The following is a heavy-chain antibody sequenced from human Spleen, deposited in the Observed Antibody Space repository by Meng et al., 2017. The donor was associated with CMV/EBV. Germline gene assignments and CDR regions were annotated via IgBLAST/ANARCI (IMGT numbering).Heavy chain of an antibody. V-gene: IGHV4-34*01. J-gene: IGHJ3*02. CDR2: INHSGST. CDR3: ARVKGSMIVVVSAFDI. CDR1: GGSFSGYY. D-gene: IGHD3-22*01. Sequence: QVQLQQWGAGLLKPSETLSLTCAVYGGSFSGYYWSWIRQPPGKGLEWIGEINHSGSTNYNPSLKSRVTISVDTSKNQFSLKLSSVTAADTAVYYCARVKGSMIVVVSAFDIWGQGTMVTVAS.